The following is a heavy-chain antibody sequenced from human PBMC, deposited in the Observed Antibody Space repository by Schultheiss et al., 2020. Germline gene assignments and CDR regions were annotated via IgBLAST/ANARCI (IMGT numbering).Heavy chain of an antibody. CDR1: GFTFSNYA. D-gene: IGHD2-21*02. J-gene: IGHJ4*02. CDR3: ARPIGGVVVVTALDY. CDR2: ITSTGSST. Sequence: GGSLRLSCAASGFTFSNYAMSWVRQAPGKGLEWVSTITSTGSSTDYADSVKGRLTISRDNSKNTLYLQMNSLRAEDTAVYYCARPIGGVVVVTALDYWGQGTLVTVSS. V-gene: IGHV3-23*01.